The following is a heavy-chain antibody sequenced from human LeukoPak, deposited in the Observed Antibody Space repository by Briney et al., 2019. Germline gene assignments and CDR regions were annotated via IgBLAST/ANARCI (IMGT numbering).Heavy chain of an antibody. CDR1: GFTFSSYE. CDR3: ARVTEDIVVVPAAPLDY. CDR2: ISSSGSTI. J-gene: IGHJ4*02. V-gene: IGHV3-48*03. Sequence: GGSLRLSCAASGFTFSSYEMNWVRQAPGKGLEWVSYISSSGSTIYYADSVKGRFTISRDNAKNSLYLQMNSLRAEDTAVYYCARVTEDIVVVPAAPLDYWGQGTVVTVSS. D-gene: IGHD2-2*01.